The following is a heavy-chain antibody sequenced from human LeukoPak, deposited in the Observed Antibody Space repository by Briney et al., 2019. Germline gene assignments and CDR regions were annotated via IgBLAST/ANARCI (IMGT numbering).Heavy chain of an antibody. CDR1: GYSISTGYF. CDR3: ASPRGTYIDY. J-gene: IGHJ4*02. V-gene: IGHV4-38-2*01. CDR2: IFHSGSA. Sequence: PSETLSLTCAVSGYSISTGYFWGWIWQSPGQGLEWIGSIFHSGSASYNPSFKSRVTLSVDTSKNEFSLKLTSVTATDTAIYYCASPRGTYIDYWGQGTLVTVSS. D-gene: IGHD3-16*01.